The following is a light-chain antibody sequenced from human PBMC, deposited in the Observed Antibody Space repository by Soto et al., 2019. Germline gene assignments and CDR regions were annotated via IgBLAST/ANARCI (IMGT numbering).Light chain of an antibody. V-gene: IGLV3-25*02. CDR3: QSADSDGTYQV. CDR1: ALPKQY. Sequence: SYELTQPPSVSVSPGQTARITCSGDALPKQYAYWYQQKPGQAPVVVIYKDTERPSGIPERFSGSSSGTTVTLIISEVQAEDEAAYYCQSADSDGTYQVFGGGTKLTVL. J-gene: IGLJ3*02. CDR2: KDT.